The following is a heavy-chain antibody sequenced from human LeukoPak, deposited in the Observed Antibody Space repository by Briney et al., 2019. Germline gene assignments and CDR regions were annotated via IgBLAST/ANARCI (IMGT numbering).Heavy chain of an antibody. J-gene: IGHJ4*02. CDR1: GFTFDDYA. Sequence: GGSLRLSCAASGFTFDDYATHWVRQAPGKGLEWVSGISWNSGRIGYADSVKGRFTISRDNAKNSLYLQMNSLRPEDTAFYYCTKAYGSGSYTSPFDYWGQGTLVTVSS. CDR3: TKAYGSGSYTSPFDY. CDR2: ISWNSGRI. D-gene: IGHD3-10*01. V-gene: IGHV3-9*01.